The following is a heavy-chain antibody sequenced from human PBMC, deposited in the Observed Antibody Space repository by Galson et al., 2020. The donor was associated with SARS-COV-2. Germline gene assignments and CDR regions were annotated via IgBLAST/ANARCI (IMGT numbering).Heavy chain of an antibody. D-gene: IGHD4-17*01. V-gene: IGHV3-23*01. CDR3: VKVPWTGDYGDYSALFDY. J-gene: IGHJ4*02. Sequence: ASVKVSCTTSGFIFSNYAMGWVRQSPEKGLEWVSSIIGGGRSAFYADSVRGRFAISRDNSKDILYLDMNNLRADDTALYFCVKVPWTGDYGDYSALFDYWGRGTLVTVSS. CDR1: GFIFSNYA. CDR2: IIGGGRSA.